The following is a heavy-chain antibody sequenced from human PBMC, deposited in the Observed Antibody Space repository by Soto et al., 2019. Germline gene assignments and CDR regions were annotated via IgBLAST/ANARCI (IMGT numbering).Heavy chain of an antibody. V-gene: IGHV4-39*02. CDR2: VFYTGTT. CDR1: GGSISSTTHH. J-gene: IGHJ4*02. Sequence: PSETLSLTCTVSGGSISSTTHHWVCVRQPPGKGLEWIASVFYTGTTYYTPSLKSRVIISVDTSKNQFSLRLSSVTAADTAIYYCAREYKSSTNDWGQGTLVTVSS. CDR3: AREYKSSTND. D-gene: IGHD6-13*01.